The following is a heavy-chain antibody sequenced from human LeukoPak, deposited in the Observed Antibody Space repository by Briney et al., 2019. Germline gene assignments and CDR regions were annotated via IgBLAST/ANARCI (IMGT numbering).Heavy chain of an antibody. V-gene: IGHV3-13*01. Sequence: GGSLRLSCAASGFTFSSYDMHWVRQATGKGLEWVSAIGTAGDTYYPGSVKGRFTISRENAKNSLYLQMNSLGAEDTAVYYCARDCGSTSCYDYWGQGTLVTVSS. J-gene: IGHJ4*02. D-gene: IGHD2-2*01. CDR3: ARDCGSTSCYDY. CDR2: IGTAGDT. CDR1: GFTFSSYD.